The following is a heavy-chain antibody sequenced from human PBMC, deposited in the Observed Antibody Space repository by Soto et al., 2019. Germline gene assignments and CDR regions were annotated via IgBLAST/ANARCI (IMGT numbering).Heavy chain of an antibody. CDR2: IYSDGTT. D-gene: IGHD6-6*01. CDR3: AILSN. J-gene: IGHJ4*02. CDR1: GLTVSSNY. V-gene: IGHV3-53*01. Sequence: PGGSLRLSCAASGLTVSSNYMNWVRQAPGEGLEWLSIIYSDGTTYYADSVKGRFTISRDNFKNTLYLQMNNLRAEDTAVYYCAILSNWGQGTLVTVSS.